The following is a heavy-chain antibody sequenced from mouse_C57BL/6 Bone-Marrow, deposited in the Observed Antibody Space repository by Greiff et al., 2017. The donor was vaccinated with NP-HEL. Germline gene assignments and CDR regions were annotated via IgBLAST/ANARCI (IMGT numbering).Heavy chain of an antibody. V-gene: IGHV1-64*01. D-gene: IGHD2-4*01. CDR2: IHPNSGST. CDR3: ARSGLRGAWFAY. J-gene: IGHJ3*01. Sequence: QVQLQQPGAELVKPGASVKLSCKASDYTFTSYWMHWVKQRPGQGLEWIGMIHPNSGSTNYNEKFKSKATLTVDKSSSTAYMQLSSLTSEDSAVYYCARSGLRGAWFAYWGQGTLVTVSA. CDR1: DYTFTSYW.